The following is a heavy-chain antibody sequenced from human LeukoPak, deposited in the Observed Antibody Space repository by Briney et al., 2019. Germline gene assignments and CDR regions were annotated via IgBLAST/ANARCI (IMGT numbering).Heavy chain of an antibody. Sequence: PGGSLRLSCVASGFTFSIHAMSWVRQALGKGLEWVSSITSSGETTSYVGSVKGQFTISRDNSKNTMYLQMNSLRAEDTGVEWGARDRPNYYGSNGHYHRRDGDYWGQGTLVTVSS. CDR2: ITSSGETT. V-gene: IGHV3-23*01. J-gene: IGHJ4*02. D-gene: IGHD3-22*01. CDR1: GFTFSIHA. CDR3: ARDRPNYYGSNGHYHRRDGDY.